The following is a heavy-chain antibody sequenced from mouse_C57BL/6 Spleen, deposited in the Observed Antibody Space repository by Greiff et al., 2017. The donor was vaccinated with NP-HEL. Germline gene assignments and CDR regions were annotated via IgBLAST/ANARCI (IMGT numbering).Heavy chain of an antibody. V-gene: IGHV1-61*01. J-gene: IGHJ3*01. CDR3: ARWGNGFAY. Sequence: VQLQQSGAELVRPGSSVKLSCKASGYTFTSYWMDWVKQRPGQGIEWIGNIYPSDSQTHYNQKFKDKATLTIDKSSSTAYMQLSSLTSEDSAVYYCARWGNGFAYWGQGTLVTVSA. CDR2: IYPSDSQT. CDR1: GYTFTSYW.